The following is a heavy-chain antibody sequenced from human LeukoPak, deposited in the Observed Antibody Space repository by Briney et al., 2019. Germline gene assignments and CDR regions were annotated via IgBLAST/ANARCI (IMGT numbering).Heavy chain of an antibody. V-gene: IGHV4-59*12. CDR1: SGSISSYY. Sequence: SETLSLTCTVSSGSISSYYWSWIRQPPGKGLEWIGYIYYTGSTNYNPSLKSRVTISVDTSKNQFSLKLRSVTAADTAVYYCARGRCGGDCLALGYWGQGTLVIVSS. CDR2: IYYTGST. D-gene: IGHD2-21*02. J-gene: IGHJ4*02. CDR3: ARGRCGGDCLALGY.